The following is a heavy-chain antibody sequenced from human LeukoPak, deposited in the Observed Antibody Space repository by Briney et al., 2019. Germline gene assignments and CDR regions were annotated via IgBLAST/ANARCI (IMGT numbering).Heavy chain of an antibody. V-gene: IGHV6-1*01. Sequence: SQTLSLTCAVSGDSVSSISAAWNWIRQSPSRGLEWLGRTYYRSKWYNDYAVSVKSRITINPDTSKNQFSLQLNSVTPDDTAVYYCARALQQQLDHDAFDIWGQGTMVTVSS. CDR3: ARALQQQLDHDAFDI. CDR2: TYYRSKWYN. CDR1: GDSVSSISAA. J-gene: IGHJ3*02. D-gene: IGHD6-13*01.